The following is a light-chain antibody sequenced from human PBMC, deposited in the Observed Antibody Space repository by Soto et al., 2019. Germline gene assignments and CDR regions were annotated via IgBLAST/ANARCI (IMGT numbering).Light chain of an antibody. V-gene: IGKV1-5*03. Sequence: DIQMTQSPSTLSASVGDRVTLTCRASQSINSLLAWYQQRQGKGPKLLIHKASILEGGVPSRFSGSASGTELTLTISSMQPDDFATYYCLQYNHYPLTFGGGTKVEIK. CDR3: LQYNHYPLT. CDR2: KAS. CDR1: QSINSL. J-gene: IGKJ4*01.